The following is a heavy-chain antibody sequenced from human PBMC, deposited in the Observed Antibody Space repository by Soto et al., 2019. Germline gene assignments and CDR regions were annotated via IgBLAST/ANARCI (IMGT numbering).Heavy chain of an antibody. CDR1: GFTFSSYG. D-gene: IGHD2-2*01. V-gene: IGHV3-33*01. Sequence: PGGPLRLSCAASGFTFSSYGMHWVSQAPGKGLEWVAVIWYDGSNKYYADSVKGRFTISRDNSKNTLYLQMNSLRAEDTAVYYCARDALPATLLYYYYYYGMDVWGQGTTVTVSS. CDR2: IWYDGSNK. CDR3: ARDALPATLLYYYYYYGMDV. J-gene: IGHJ6*02.